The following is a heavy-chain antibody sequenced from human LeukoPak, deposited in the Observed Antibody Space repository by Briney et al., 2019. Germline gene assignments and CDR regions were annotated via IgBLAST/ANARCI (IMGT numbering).Heavy chain of an antibody. V-gene: IGHV3-30*02. J-gene: IGHJ4*02. CDR1: GFTFSSYG. Sequence: PGGSLRLSCAASGFTFSSYGMHWVREAPGKGLEGVTFIRYDGSNKYYTDSVKGRFTISRDNSKNTLYLQLNSLRTEDTSVYYCAKDQRAIAARPGGFDYWGQGSLVTVSS. CDR3: AKDQRAIAARPGGFDY. CDR2: IRYDGSNK. D-gene: IGHD6-6*01.